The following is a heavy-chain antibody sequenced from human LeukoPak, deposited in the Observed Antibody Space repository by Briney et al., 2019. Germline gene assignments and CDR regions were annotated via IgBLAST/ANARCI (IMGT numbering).Heavy chain of an antibody. J-gene: IGHJ4*02. Sequence: GGSLRLSCAASEFTLRSYDMQWVRQSMEKGLEWVAAIGTAGDTYYPGSAKGRFSVSRENAKNSLYLHMNSLRAGDTAVYYCARMVFDSSGHYYFDHWGQGTLVTVSS. V-gene: IGHV3-13*01. D-gene: IGHD3-22*01. CDR3: ARMVFDSSGHYYFDH. CDR1: EFTLRSYD. CDR2: IGTAGDT.